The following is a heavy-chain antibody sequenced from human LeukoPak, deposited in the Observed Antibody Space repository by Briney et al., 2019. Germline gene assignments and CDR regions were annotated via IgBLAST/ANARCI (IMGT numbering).Heavy chain of an antibody. J-gene: IGHJ3*02. CDR1: GYGFTNYW. CDR2: IYPGDSDT. Sequence: GESLKISCKGSGYGFTNYWIGWVRQMPGKGLEWMGIIYPGDSDTRYSPSFQGQVTISADKSISTAYLQWSSLKASDTAMYYCARRYYYDSSGSYAFDIWGQGTMVTVSS. V-gene: IGHV5-51*01. D-gene: IGHD3-22*01. CDR3: ARRYYYDSSGSYAFDI.